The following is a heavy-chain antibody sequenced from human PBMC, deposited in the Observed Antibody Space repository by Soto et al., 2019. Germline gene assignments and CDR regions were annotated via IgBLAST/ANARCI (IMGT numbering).Heavy chain of an antibody. V-gene: IGHV1-69*01. CDR2: ITPIFGTA. D-gene: IGHD7-27*01. CDR1: GGTFSSYA. CDR3: ARVELGIGYYYYYGMDV. Sequence: QVQLVQSGAEVKKPGSSVKVSCKASGGTFSSYAISWVRQAPGQGLEWMGGITPIFGTANYAQKFQGRVTITADESTSTAYMELSSLRSEDTAVYYCARVELGIGYYYYYGMDVWGQGTTVTVSS. J-gene: IGHJ6*02.